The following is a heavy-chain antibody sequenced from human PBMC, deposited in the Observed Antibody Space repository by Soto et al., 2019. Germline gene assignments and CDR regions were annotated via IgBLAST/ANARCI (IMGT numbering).Heavy chain of an antibody. V-gene: IGHV4-59*01. CDR1: GGSISSYY. Sequence: SETLSLTCTVSGGSISSYYWSWIRQPPGKGLEWIGYIYYSGSTNYNPSLKSRVTISVDTSKNQFSLKLSSVTAADTAVYYCARVSASHYYDSSGYQDDFYYGMDVWGQGTTVTVSS. D-gene: IGHD3-22*01. J-gene: IGHJ6*02. CDR3: ARVSASHYYDSSGYQDDFYYGMDV. CDR2: IYYSGST.